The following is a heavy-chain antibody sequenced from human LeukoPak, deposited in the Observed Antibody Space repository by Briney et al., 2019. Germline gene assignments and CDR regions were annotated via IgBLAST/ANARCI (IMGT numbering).Heavy chain of an antibody. CDR1: GYTFTSYG. Sequence: ASVEVSCKASGYTFTSYGISWVRQAPGQGLEWMGWISAYNGNTNYAQKLQGRVTMTTDTSTSTAYMELRSLRSDDTAVYYCAREPYYDSSGYPVDYWGQGTLVTVSS. CDR2: ISAYNGNT. V-gene: IGHV1-18*01. CDR3: AREPYYDSSGYPVDY. J-gene: IGHJ4*02. D-gene: IGHD3-22*01.